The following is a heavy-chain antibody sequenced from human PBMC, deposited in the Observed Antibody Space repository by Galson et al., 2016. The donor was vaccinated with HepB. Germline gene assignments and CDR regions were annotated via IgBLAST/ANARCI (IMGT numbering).Heavy chain of an antibody. D-gene: IGHD6-19*01. CDR3: ARLLPYSSVWYITYYFDY. CDR1: GGSVSSHNW. CDR2: VFHSGST. V-gene: IGHV4-4*02. Sequence: SETLSLTCAVSGGSVSSHNWWSWVRQPPGKGLEWIGEVFHSGSTHYNPSLKSRVTISVDKSKNQFSLKLSYVTAADTAVYYCARLLPYSSVWYITYYFDYWGQGTLVTVSS. J-gene: IGHJ4*02.